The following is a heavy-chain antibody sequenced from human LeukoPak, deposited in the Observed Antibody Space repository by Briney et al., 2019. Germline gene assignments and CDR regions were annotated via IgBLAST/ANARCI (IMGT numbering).Heavy chain of an antibody. CDR2: ISSSSSYI. Sequence: GGSLRLSCAASGFTFSNYSMNWVRQAPGKGLEWVSSISSSSSYIYYADSVKGRFTISRDNAKNSLYLQMNSLRAEDTAVYYCARGEMASSPAPFDYWGQGTLVTVSS. CDR3: ARGEMASSPAPFDY. V-gene: IGHV3-21*01. J-gene: IGHJ4*02. CDR1: GFTFSNYS. D-gene: IGHD5-24*01.